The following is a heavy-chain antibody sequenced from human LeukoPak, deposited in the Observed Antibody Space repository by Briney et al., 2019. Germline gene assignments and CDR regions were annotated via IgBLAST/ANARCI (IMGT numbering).Heavy chain of an antibody. CDR1: GYTFTGYY. Sequence: ASVKVSCKASGYTFTGYYMHWVRQAPGQGLEWMGWINPNSGGTNYAQKLQGRVTMTTDTSTSTDYMELSSLRSEDTAVYYCARDNSVGDYAWWFDPWGQGTLVTVSS. CDR3: ARDNSVGDYAWWFDP. CDR2: INPNSGGT. V-gene: IGHV1-2*02. D-gene: IGHD1-26*01. J-gene: IGHJ5*02.